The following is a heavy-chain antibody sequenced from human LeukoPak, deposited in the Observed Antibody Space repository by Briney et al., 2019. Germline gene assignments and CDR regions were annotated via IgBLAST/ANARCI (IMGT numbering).Heavy chain of an antibody. CDR3: AKDQRRIVATIIDY. CDR2: ISGSGGST. V-gene: IGHV3-23*01. Sequence: SGGSLRLSCAASGFTFSSYAMSWVRQAPGKGLEWVSAISGSGGSTYYADSVKGRLTISRDNSKNTLYLQMNSLRAEDTAVYYCAKDQRRIVATIIDYWGQGTLVTVSS. CDR1: GFTFSSYA. D-gene: IGHD5-12*01. J-gene: IGHJ4*02.